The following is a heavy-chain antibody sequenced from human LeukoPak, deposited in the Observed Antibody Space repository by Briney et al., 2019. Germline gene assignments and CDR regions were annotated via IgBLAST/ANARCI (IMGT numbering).Heavy chain of an antibody. Sequence: PGGSLRLSCAASGFTFDDYAMHWVRQAPGKGLEWVSGISWNSGSIGYADSVKGRFTISRDNAKNSLYLQMNSLRAEDTALYYCAKGYDSSGYHRLPSDAFDIWGQGTMVTVSS. CDR1: GFTFDDYA. J-gene: IGHJ3*02. V-gene: IGHV3-9*01. CDR2: ISWNSGSI. CDR3: AKGYDSSGYHRLPSDAFDI. D-gene: IGHD3-22*01.